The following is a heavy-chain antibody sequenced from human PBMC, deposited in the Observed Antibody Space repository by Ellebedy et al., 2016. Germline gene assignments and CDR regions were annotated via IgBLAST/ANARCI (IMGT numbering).Heavy chain of an antibody. Sequence: GGSLRLSCAASGFTFSNYWMHWVPQAPGKGLVWVSRISREGDITNYADSVKGRFTISRDNAKNTLSLQMNGLRVEDTALYYCTTDEGGSFDSWGQGTLVTVSS. CDR2: ISREGDIT. CDR1: GFTFSNYW. V-gene: IGHV3-74*01. CDR3: TTDEGGSFDS. J-gene: IGHJ4*02. D-gene: IGHD2-15*01.